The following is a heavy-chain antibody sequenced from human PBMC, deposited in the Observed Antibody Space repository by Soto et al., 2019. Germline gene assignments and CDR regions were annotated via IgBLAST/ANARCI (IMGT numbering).Heavy chain of an antibody. CDR2: ISVSGGST. CDR3: AKDRITMLRGVIYY. J-gene: IGHJ4*02. V-gene: IGHV3-23*01. D-gene: IGHD3-10*01. Sequence: GGCLRRACSASGCTCSSYAVSCVRQAPGKRREWVSSISVSGGSTYYADSVKGRFTISRDNSKNTMYLHMNSLRAEDTDVYYCAKDRITMLRGVIYYWGQGTLVTVSS. CDR1: GCTCSSYA.